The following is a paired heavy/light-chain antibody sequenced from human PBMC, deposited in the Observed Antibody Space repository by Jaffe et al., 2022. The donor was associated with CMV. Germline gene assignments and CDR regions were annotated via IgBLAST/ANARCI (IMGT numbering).Light chain of an antibody. J-gene: IGKJ5*01. CDR3: QQSHSFPIT. CDR2: AAS. CDR1: QGINIW. V-gene: IGKV1-12*01. Sequence: DIQMTQSPSSVSASVGDRVTITCRASQGINIWLAWYQQKPGQAPKMLISAASSLQGGVPSRFSGSGSGTDFTLTISSLQPEDFATYYCQQSHSFPITFGQGTRLEIK.
Heavy chain of an antibody. CDR3: AKESHSSDGTGFYMDV. J-gene: IGHJ6*03. CDR2: FHKRDST. V-gene: IGHV3-53*02. CDR1: GFSVSSSY. D-gene: IGHD3-22*01. Sequence: EVQLVETGGGLIQPGGSLGLSCAASGFSVSSSYMTWVRQAPGKGLEWVSSFHKRDSTYYADSVRGRFTISRDNSKNTVLLHMNSLGAEDTAIYYCAKESHSSDGTGFYMDVWGKGTTVTVSS.